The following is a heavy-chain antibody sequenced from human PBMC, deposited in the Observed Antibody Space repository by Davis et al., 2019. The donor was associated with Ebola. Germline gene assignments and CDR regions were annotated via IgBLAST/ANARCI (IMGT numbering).Heavy chain of an antibody. CDR3: ARYMGSSGIGYFDY. J-gene: IGHJ4*02. V-gene: IGHV3-30*02. D-gene: IGHD3-22*01. CDR1: GFTFNSYD. CDR2: IRYAGNDR. Sequence: GESLKISCAASGFTFNSYDMRWVRQAPGKGLEWVAWIRYAGNDRYYADSVEGRFTISRDNSRNTLYLQMNSLRVEDTAVYYCARYMGSSGIGYFDYWGQGTLVTVSS.